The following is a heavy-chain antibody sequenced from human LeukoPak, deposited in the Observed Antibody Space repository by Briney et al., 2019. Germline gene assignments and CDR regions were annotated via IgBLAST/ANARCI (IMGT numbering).Heavy chain of an antibody. CDR1: GFTFSSYS. CDR3: TRDLMDYDVSTGLHHYYMDV. CDR2: VSTGSNYI. V-gene: IGHV3-21*01. Sequence: GGSLRLSCTASGFTFSSYSLNWVRQAPGKGLEWVSSVSTGSNYIYYADSVKGRFTISRDNSKNTLYLQMNSLRAEDTAVYYCTRDLMDYDVSTGLHHYYMDVWGQGTTVTVSS. J-gene: IGHJ6*02. D-gene: IGHD3-9*01.